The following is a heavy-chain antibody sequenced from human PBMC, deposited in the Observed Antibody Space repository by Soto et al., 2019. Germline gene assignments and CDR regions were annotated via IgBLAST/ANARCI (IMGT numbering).Heavy chain of an antibody. CDR2: ISSSGTTI. CDR1: GFTFGDHY. J-gene: IGHJ6*02. Sequence: GGSLRLSCAASGFTFGDHYMSWIRQAPGKGLECVSYISSSGTTIYYADSVKGRFTISRDNAKNSLYLQMNSLRAEDTALYYPARAPDTALYWGVYYCYGMDVWRQVTTVTVSS. CDR3: ARAPDTALYWGVYYCYGMDV. V-gene: IGHV3-11*04. D-gene: IGHD2-8*02.